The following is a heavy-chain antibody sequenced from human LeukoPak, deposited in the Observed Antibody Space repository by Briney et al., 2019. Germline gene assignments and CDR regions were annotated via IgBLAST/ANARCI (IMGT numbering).Heavy chain of an antibody. CDR1: GFTFSSYG. D-gene: IGHD5-24*01. J-gene: IGHJ4*02. CDR2: IRYDGSNK. CDR3: AKDRRRDGYNEYYFDY. Sequence: GGSLRLSCAASGFTFSSYGMHWVRQAPGKGLEWVAFIRYDGSNKYYADSVKGRFTISRDNSKNTLYLQMNSLRAEDTAVYYCAKDRRRDGYNEYYFDYWGQGTLVTVSS. V-gene: IGHV3-30*02.